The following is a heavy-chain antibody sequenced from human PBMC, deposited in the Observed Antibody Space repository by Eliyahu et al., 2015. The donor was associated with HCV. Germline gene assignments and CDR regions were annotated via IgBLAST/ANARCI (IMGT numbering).Heavy chain of an antibody. CDR1: GFTFSSYA. D-gene: IGHD3-16*02. J-gene: IGHJ3*02. CDR2: ISGSGGST. Sequence: EVQLLESGGGLVQPGGSLRLSCAASGFTFSSYAMSWVRXAPGKGLGWVSAISGSGGSTYYADSVKGRFTISRDNSKNTLYLQMNSLRAEDTAVYYCAKGDDYVWGSYRYTEFFSANAFDIWGQGTMVTVSS. CDR3: AKGDDYVWGSYRYTEFFSANAFDI. V-gene: IGHV3-23*01.